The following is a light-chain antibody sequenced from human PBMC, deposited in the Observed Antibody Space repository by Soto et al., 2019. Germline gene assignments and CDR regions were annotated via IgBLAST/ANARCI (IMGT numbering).Light chain of an antibody. CDR1: QSVTSNY. J-gene: IGKJ1*01. V-gene: IGKV3-20*01. CDR2: DAS. Sequence: EIVLTQSPGTLSLSPGDRATLSCRASQSVTSNYLAWYQQKPGQAPRLLIYDASTRATGVPDRFSGSGSGTDFTLTVSRLEPEDFAMYYCRQYGTSPRTFGQGTKVDIK. CDR3: RQYGTSPRT.